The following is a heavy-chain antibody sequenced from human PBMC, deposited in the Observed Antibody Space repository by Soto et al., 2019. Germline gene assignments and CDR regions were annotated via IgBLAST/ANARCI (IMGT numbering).Heavy chain of an antibody. D-gene: IGHD3-22*01. CDR1: GASINNNDYY. CDR2: VYYSGTT. Sequence: NPSETLSLTCTVSGASINNNDYYWSWIRQTPGKGLEWIGYVYYSGTTDYIPSLKSRLSMSIDKSQNQFTLKLNSVTAADTATYSCARVSYFYEKWYLDLWGRGTLVTASS. CDR3: ARVSYFYEKWYLDL. J-gene: IGHJ2*01. V-gene: IGHV4-30-4*01.